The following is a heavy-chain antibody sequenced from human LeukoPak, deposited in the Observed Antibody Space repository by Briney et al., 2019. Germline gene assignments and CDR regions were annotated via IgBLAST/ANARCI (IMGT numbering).Heavy chain of an antibody. V-gene: IGHV4-38-2*02. CDR3: ARDKVSGTEGAFDI. D-gene: IGHD1-1*01. CDR2: IYHSGST. Sequence: SETLSLTCTVSGYSISSGYYWGWIRQPPGKGLGWIGSIYHSGSTYYNPSLKSRVTISVDTSKNQFSLKLSSVTAADTAVYYCARDKVSGTEGAFDIWGQGTMVTVSS. J-gene: IGHJ3*02. CDR1: GYSISSGYY.